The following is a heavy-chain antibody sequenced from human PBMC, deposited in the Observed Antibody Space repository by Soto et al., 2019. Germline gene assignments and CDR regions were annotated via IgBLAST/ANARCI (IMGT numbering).Heavy chain of an antibody. CDR3: ARDSPRPYDFWSGYHLDWRPYYFDY. J-gene: IGHJ4*02. D-gene: IGHD3-3*01. CDR1: GGTFSSYA. V-gene: IGHV1-69*13. CDR2: IIPIFGTA. Sequence: SVKVSCKASGGTFSSYAISWVRQAPGQGLEWMGGIIPIFGTANYAQKFQGRVTITADESTSTAYMELSSLRSEDTAVYYCARDSPRPYDFWSGYHLDWRPYYFDYWGQGTLVTVSS.